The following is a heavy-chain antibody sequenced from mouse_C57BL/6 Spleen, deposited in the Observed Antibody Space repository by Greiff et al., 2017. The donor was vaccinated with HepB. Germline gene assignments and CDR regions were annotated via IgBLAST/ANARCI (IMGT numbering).Heavy chain of an antibody. CDR2: IYPSDSET. V-gene: IGHV1-61*01. CDR1: GYTFTSYW. Sequence: QVQLQQPGAELVRPGSSVKLSCKASGYTFTSYWMDWVKQRPGQGLEWIGNIYPSDSETHYNQKFKDKATLTVDKSSSTAYMQLSSLTSEDSAVYYCARGVYFGYWGQGTTLTVSS. CDR3: ARGVYFGY. J-gene: IGHJ2*01.